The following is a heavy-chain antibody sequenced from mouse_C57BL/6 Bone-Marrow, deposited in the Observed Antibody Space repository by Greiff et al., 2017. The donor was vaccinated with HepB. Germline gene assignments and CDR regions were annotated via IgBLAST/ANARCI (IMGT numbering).Heavy chain of an antibody. CDR1: GYTFTSYW. J-gene: IGHJ3*01. V-gene: IGHV1-7*01. CDR2: INPSSGYT. CDR3: ARRYYGSSAWFAY. Sequence: VQLQQSGAELAKPGASVKLSCKASGYTFTSYWMHWVKQRPGQGLEWIGYINPSSGYTKYNQKFKDKATLTADKSSSTAYMQLSSLTYEDSAVYYCARRYYGSSAWFAYWGQGTLVTVSA. D-gene: IGHD1-1*01.